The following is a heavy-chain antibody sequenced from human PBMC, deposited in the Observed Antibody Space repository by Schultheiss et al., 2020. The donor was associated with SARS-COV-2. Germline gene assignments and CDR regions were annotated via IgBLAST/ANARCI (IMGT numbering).Heavy chain of an antibody. CDR3: ARHSSGYGDFDY. V-gene: IGHV4-31*03. Sequence: TLSLTCTVSGGSISSGGYYWSWIRQHPGKGLEWIGYIYYSGSTYYNPSLKSRVTISVDTSKNQFSLKLSSVTAADTAVYYCARHSSGYGDFDYWGQGTLVTVSS. CDR2: IYYSGST. J-gene: IGHJ4*02. CDR1: GGSISSGGYY. D-gene: IGHD3-22*01.